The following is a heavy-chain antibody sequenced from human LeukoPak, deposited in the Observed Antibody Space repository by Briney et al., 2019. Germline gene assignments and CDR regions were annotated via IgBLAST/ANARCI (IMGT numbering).Heavy chain of an antibody. CDR1: GYSFTSYW. CDR2: IYPADSDT. Sequence: GESLKISCKGSGYSFTSYWIAWVRQMPGKGLEWMGIIYPADSDTTYSPSFQGQVTISADKSISTVYLQWSSLKASDTAMHYCAKQSRDGSKTRGYYFDYWGQGTLVTVSS. D-gene: IGHD3-3*01. J-gene: IGHJ4*02. V-gene: IGHV5-51*01. CDR3: AKQSRDGSKTRGYYFDY.